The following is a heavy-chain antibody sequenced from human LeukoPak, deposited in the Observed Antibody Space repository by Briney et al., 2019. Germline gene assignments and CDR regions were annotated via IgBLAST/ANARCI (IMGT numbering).Heavy chain of an antibody. D-gene: IGHD5-18*01. CDR3: ARHPSRDTYGMDV. CDR2: IYYSGST. J-gene: IGHJ6*02. CDR1: GGSISSYY. Sequence: SETLSLTCTVSGGSISSYYWSWIRQPPGKGLEWIGYIYYSGSTNYNPSLKSRVTISVDTSKNQFSLKLSSVTAADTAVYYCARHPSRDTYGMDVRGQGTTVTVSS. V-gene: IGHV4-59*08.